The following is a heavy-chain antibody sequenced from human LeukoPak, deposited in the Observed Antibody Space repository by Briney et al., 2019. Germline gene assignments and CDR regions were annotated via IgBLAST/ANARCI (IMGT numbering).Heavy chain of an antibody. CDR3: ARVVVDPRDYGDYVNAFDI. CDR1: GGSISSGGYS. V-gene: IGHV4-30-2*01. D-gene: IGHD4-17*01. Sequence: PSQTLSLTCAVSGGSISSGGYSWSWIRQPPGKGLEWIGYIYHSGSTYYNPSLKSRVTISVDRSKSQFSLKLSSVTAADTAVYHCARVVVDPRDYGDYVNAFDIWGQGTMVTVSS. CDR2: IYHSGST. J-gene: IGHJ3*02.